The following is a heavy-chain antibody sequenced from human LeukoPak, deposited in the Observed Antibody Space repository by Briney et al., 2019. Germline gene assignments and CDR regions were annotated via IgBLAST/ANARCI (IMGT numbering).Heavy chain of an antibody. CDR3: ARAPMSYDSSGFGGAFDI. J-gene: IGHJ3*02. V-gene: IGHV3-23*01. CDR1: GFTFNDYA. Sequence: GGSLRLSCAASGFTFNDYAMTWVRQAPGKGLEWVPSISGSGGSTNYADSVKGRFTISRDNSKNTMYLQMNSLRAEDTAMYYCARAPMSYDSSGFGGAFDIWGQGTMVTVSS. CDR2: ISGSGGST. D-gene: IGHD3-22*01.